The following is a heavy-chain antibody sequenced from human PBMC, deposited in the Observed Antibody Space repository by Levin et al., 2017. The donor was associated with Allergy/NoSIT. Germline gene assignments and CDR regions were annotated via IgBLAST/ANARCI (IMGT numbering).Heavy chain of an antibody. CDR2: ISWNSGSI. CDR1: GFTFDDYA. J-gene: IGHJ6*02. V-gene: IGHV3-9*01. Sequence: PGGSLRLSCAASGFTFDDYAMHWVRQAPGKGLEWVSGISWNSGSIGYADSVKGRFTISRDNAKNSLYLQMNSLRAEDTALYYCAKELRGYSYGYLVYYYGMDVWGQGTTVTVSS. D-gene: IGHD5-18*01. CDR3: AKELRGYSYGYLVYYYGMDV.